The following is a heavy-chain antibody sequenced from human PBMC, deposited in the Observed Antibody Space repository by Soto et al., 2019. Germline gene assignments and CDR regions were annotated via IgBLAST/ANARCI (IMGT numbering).Heavy chain of an antibody. Sequence: GASVELSCKECGYGFAGYYMRWVRQAPGQGLEWMGWINPNSGGTNYAQKFQGRVTMTRDTSISTAYMELSRLRSDDTAVYYCARDQTLTRRLNYYYYGMDVWGQGTTVTVSS. J-gene: IGHJ6*02. CDR1: GYGFAGYY. D-gene: IGHD4-17*01. CDR2: INPNSGGT. CDR3: ARDQTLTRRLNYYYYGMDV. V-gene: IGHV1-2*02.